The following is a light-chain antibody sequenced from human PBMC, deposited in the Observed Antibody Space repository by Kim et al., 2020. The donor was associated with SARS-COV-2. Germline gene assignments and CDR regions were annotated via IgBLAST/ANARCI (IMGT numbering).Light chain of an antibody. CDR1: SSDVGGYNY. V-gene: IGLV2-14*03. CDR2: DVS. Sequence: GQAITISCTGTSSDVGGYNYVSWYQQHPGKAPKLMIYDVSNRPSGVSNRFSGSKSGNTASLTISGLQAEDEADYYCSSYTSSSTNVFGTGTKGTVL. CDR3: SSYTSSSTNV. J-gene: IGLJ1*01.